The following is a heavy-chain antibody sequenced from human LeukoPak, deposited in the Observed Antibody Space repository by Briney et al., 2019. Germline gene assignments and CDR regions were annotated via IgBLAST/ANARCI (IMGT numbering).Heavy chain of an antibody. CDR2: IKQDGSEK. D-gene: IGHD2-2*01. CDR1: GFTLSSYW. J-gene: IGHJ3*02. CDR3: ARDRRYCSSTSCYPSDAFDI. V-gene: IGHV3-7*01. Sequence: GGSLRLSCAASGFTLSSYWMSWVRQAPGKGLEWVANIKQDGSEKYYVDSVKDRFTISRDNAKNSLYLQMNSLRAEDTAVYYCARDRRYCSSTSCYPSDAFDIWGQGTMVTVSS.